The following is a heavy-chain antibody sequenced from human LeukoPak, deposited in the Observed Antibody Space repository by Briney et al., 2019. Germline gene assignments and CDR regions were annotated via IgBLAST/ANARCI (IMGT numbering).Heavy chain of an antibody. CDR2: ISGSGGGT. D-gene: IGHD3-22*01. CDR1: GFTFSRYA. J-gene: IGHJ4*02. V-gene: IGHV3-23*01. CDR3: ARGSPFYESSGYQYHFDY. Sequence: GGSLRLSCAASGFTFSRYAMNWVRQSPGKGLEWVSAISGSGGGTYYADSVKGRFTISRDYSENTLYLQMNSLSAEDTAIYYCARGSPFYESSGYQYHFDYWGQGTLVTVSS.